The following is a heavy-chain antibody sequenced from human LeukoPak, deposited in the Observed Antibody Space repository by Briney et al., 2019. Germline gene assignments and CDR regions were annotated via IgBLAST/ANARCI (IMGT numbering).Heavy chain of an antibody. D-gene: IGHD3-10*01. CDR2: INPNSGGT. CDR1: GYTFTGYY. J-gene: IGHJ4*02. Sequence: ASVKVSCKASGYTFTGYYMHWVRQAPGQGLEWMGWINPNSGGTNYAQKFQGRVTMTRDTSISTAYMELSSLRSDDTALYYCARVSSWGDPLEYGSGGSDCWGQGTLVTVSS. V-gene: IGHV1-2*02. CDR3: ARVSSWGDPLEYGSGGSDC.